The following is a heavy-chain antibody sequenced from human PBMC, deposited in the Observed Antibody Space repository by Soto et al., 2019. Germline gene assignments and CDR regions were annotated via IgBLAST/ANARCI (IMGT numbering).Heavy chain of an antibody. Sequence: QVQLVQSGAEVKKPGSSVKVSCKASGGTFSSYAISWVRQAPGQGLEWMGGIIPIFGTANYAQKFQGRVTITADKYTSTAYMELSSLRSEDTAVYYCARAVAYYYDSSGYYRTSFDYWGQGTLVTVSS. V-gene: IGHV1-69*06. CDR3: ARAVAYYYDSSGYYRTSFDY. CDR2: IIPIFGTA. CDR1: GGTFSSYA. J-gene: IGHJ4*02. D-gene: IGHD3-22*01.